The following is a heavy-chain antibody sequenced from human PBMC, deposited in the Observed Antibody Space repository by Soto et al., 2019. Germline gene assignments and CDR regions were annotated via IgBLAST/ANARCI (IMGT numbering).Heavy chain of an antibody. V-gene: IGHV4-30-2*01. CDR1: GGSTSSGGYS. CDR2: IYHSGST. CDR3: ARAGWGFQFDY. Sequence: PSETLSLTCAVSGGSTSSGGYSWSWIRQPPGKGLEWIGYIYHSGSTYYNPSLKSRVTISVDRSKNQFSLKLSSVTAADTAVYYCARAGWGFQFDYWGQGTLVTVSS. D-gene: IGHD6-19*01. J-gene: IGHJ4*02.